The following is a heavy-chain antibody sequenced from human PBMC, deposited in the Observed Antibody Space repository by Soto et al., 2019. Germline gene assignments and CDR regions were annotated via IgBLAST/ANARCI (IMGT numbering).Heavy chain of an antibody. CDR2: IIHDGTET. CDR3: ARYSWWFLDY. V-gene: IGHV3-7*05. CDR1: GFIFSRLW. J-gene: IGHJ4*02. Sequence: VQLVESGGDLVRPGGSLRLSCAASGFIFSRLWMTWVRQAPGKGLEWVANIIHDGTETYLVDSVRGRLTISRDNAKNSVYLQMNSLRVEDTAVYYFARYSWWFLDYWGQGTLVTGSS. D-gene: IGHD2-8*02.